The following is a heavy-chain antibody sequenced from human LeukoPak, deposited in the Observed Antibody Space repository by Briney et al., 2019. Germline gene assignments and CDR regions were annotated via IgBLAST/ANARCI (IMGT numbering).Heavy chain of an antibody. J-gene: IGHJ5*02. CDR2: ISSSGSTI. V-gene: IGHV3-11*04. Sequence: LRLSCAASGFTFSDYYMSWIRQAPGKGLEWVSYISSSGSTIYYADSVKGRFTISRDNAKNSLYLQMNSLRAEDTAVYYCARELSIAAPPTNWFDPWGQGTLVTVSS. D-gene: IGHD6-6*01. CDR1: GFTFSDYY. CDR3: ARELSIAAPPTNWFDP.